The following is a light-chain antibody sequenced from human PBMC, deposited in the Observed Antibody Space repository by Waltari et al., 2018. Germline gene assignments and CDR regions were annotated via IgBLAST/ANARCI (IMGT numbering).Light chain of an antibody. J-gene: IGKJ2*01. CDR3: RQALQAPYT. Sequence: IVLTQSPLTLPVTPGEPASFPCRSSQSLIHFNGYDYLDWFVQRPGQSPQILIYLLSNRASGVPDRFSGSGSGTNFTLTISRVEAEDVGVYYCRQALQAPYTFGQGTRLEIK. CDR2: LLS. CDR1: QSLIHFNGYDY. V-gene: IGKV2-28*01.